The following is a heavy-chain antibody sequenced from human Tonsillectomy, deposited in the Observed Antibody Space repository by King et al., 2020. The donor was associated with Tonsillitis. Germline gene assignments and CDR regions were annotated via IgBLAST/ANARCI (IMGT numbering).Heavy chain of an antibody. D-gene: IGHD2-2*02. CDR3: ARSYCSSISCYNYFDY. CDR2: IYYSGST. V-gene: IGHV4-59*01. CDR1: GSSISTYY. Sequence: VQLQESGPGLVKPSETLSLTCTVSGSSISTYYWSWIRQPPGKGLEWIGYIYYSGSTNYNPSLKSRVTISEDTSKNQFSLKLSSVTAADTAVYYCARSYCSSISCYNYFDYWSQGTLVTVSS. J-gene: IGHJ4*02.